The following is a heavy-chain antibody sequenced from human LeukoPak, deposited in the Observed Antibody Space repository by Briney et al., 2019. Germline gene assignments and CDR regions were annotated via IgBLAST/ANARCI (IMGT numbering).Heavy chain of an antibody. J-gene: IGHJ4*02. CDR3: ARGGYRYV. D-gene: IGHD3-16*02. Sequence: GGSLRLSCTASGFTFISYGMNWVRQAPGKGLEWVSYINSDGSSIYYADSVKGRFTIARDNAKNSLYLQMNSLRAEDTAVYYCARGGYRYVWGQGTLVTVSS. V-gene: IGHV3-48*01. CDR2: INSDGSSI. CDR1: GFTFISYG.